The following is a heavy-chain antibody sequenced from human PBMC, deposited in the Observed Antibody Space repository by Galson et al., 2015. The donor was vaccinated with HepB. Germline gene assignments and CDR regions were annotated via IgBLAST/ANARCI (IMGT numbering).Heavy chain of an antibody. J-gene: IGHJ4*02. CDR1: GFTFSNYV. V-gene: IGHV3-23*01. CDR3: AKSTEVVTASIDY. CDR2: ISGSGGST. Sequence: SLRLSCAASGFTFSNYVMSWVRQAPGMGLEWVSGISGSGGSTYYADSVKGRFTISRDNSKNTLYLQMNSLRAEDTAVYYCAKSTEVVTASIDYWGQGTLVTVSS. D-gene: IGHD4-23*01.